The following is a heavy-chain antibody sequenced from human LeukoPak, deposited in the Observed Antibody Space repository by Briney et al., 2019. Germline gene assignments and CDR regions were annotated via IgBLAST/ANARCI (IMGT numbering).Heavy chain of an antibody. V-gene: IGHV3-30-3*01. D-gene: IGHD6-13*01. Sequence: ALRLSCAASGFTFSSYAMHWVRQAPGKGLEWVAVISYDGISKYFADSVKGRFTISRDNSKNTLYLQMNSLRAEDTAVYSCARGGIAAAGNGPYYYYGMDVWGQGTTVTVSS. J-gene: IGHJ6*02. CDR3: ARGGIAAAGNGPYYYYGMDV. CDR1: GFTFSSYA. CDR2: ISYDGISK.